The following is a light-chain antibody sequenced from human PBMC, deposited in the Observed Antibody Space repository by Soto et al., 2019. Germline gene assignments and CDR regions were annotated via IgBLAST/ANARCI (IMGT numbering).Light chain of an antibody. CDR1: RSGYSN. V-gene: IGKV3-15*01. CDR2: AAS. J-gene: IGKJ4*01. Sequence: EIVMTQSAATLSVSPGEIATLSCRASRSGYSNLAWYRQKPGQPPRLLIYAASTRATGIPARFSGSGSATEFTLTISSLQSEDFAVYYCQQYNNWPPLTFGGGTKVEI. CDR3: QQYNNWPPLT.